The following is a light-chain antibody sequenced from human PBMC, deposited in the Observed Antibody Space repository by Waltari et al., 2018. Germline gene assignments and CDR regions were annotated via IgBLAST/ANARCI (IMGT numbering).Light chain of an antibody. V-gene: IGKV3-20*01. J-gene: IGKJ2*01. CDR2: GAS. CDR1: QSLTKRY. CDR3: QQYGSSVLYT. Sequence: RASQSLTKRYLAWYQQKPGQAPRLLIYGASSRAAGIPDRFSGSGSGTDFTLTISRLEPEDFAVYYCQQYGSSVLYTFGQGTKLEVK.